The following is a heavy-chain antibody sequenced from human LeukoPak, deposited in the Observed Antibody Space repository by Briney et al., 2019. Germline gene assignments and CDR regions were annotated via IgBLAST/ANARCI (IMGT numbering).Heavy chain of an antibody. CDR1: GFTFSSYW. Sequence: GGSLRLSCAASGFTFSSYWMSWVRQAPGKGLEWVANINQDGSEKYYVDSVKGRFTISRDNAKNSLYLQTNSLRAEDTAVYYCARDSPDSSSSWCDYWGQGTLVTVSS. J-gene: IGHJ4*02. D-gene: IGHD6-13*01. CDR2: INQDGSEK. V-gene: IGHV3-7*03. CDR3: ARDSPDSSSSWCDY.